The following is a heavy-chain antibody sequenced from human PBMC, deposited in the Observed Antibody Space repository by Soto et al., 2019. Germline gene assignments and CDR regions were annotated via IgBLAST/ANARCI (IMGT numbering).Heavy chain of an antibody. Sequence: AASVKVSCKASGGTFSSYAISWVRQAPGQGLEWMGGIIPIFGTANYAQKFQGRVTITADESTSTAYMELSSLRSEDTAVYYCARLIVGATRFNYYYGMDVWGQGTTVTV. V-gene: IGHV1-69*13. J-gene: IGHJ6*02. CDR2: IIPIFGTA. CDR1: GGTFSSYA. CDR3: ARLIVGATRFNYYYGMDV. D-gene: IGHD1-26*01.